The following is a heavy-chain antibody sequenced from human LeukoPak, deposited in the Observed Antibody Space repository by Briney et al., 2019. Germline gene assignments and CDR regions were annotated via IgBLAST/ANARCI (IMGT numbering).Heavy chain of an antibody. D-gene: IGHD5-18*01. J-gene: IGHJ4*02. V-gene: IGHV4-4*09. CDR3: ARKEYSYGYFVY. CDR1: GGSISSYY. CDR2: IYTSGST. Sequence: SETLSLTCTVSGGSISSYYWSWIRQPPGKGLEWIGYIYTSGSTNYNPSLKSRVTTSVDTSKNQFSLKLSSVTAADTAVYYCARKEYSYGYFVYWGQGTLVTVSS.